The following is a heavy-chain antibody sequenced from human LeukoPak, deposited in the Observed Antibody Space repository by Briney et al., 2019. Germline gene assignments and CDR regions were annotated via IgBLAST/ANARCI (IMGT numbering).Heavy chain of an antibody. D-gene: IGHD6-13*01. CDR1: GGSISSYY. J-gene: IGHJ4*02. CDR3: ATLPLSSSWIH. V-gene: IGHV4-59*01. Sequence: SETLSLTCTVSGGSISSYYWSWIRQPPGKGLEWIGYIYYSGSTNYNPSLKSRVTISVDTSKNQFSLKLSSVTAADTAVYYCATLPLSSSWIHWGQGTLVTVSS. CDR2: IYYSGST.